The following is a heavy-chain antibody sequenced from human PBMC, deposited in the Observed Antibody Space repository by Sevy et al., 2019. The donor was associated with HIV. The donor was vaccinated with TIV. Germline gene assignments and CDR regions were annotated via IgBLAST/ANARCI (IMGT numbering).Heavy chain of an antibody. CDR3: ARHGTTTIFGVVTPRDAFDI. CDR1: GGSISSYY. V-gene: IGHV4-59*08. D-gene: IGHD3-3*01. J-gene: IGHJ3*02. CDR2: IYYSGST. Sequence: SETLSLTCTVSGGSISSYYWSWIRQPPGKGLEWIGYIYYSGSTNYNPTLKSRVTISVDTSKNQFSLKLSSVTAADTAVYYCARHGTTTIFGVVTPRDAFDIWGQGTMVTVSS.